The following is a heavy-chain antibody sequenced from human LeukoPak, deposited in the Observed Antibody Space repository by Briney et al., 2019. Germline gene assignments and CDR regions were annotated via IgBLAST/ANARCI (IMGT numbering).Heavy chain of an antibody. CDR1: GGSFSDHH. D-gene: IGHD5-12*01. J-gene: IGHJ4*02. V-gene: IGHV4-34*01. CDR2: INHSGTT. Sequence: SETLSLMCVVYGGSFSDHHWTWIRQSPGKGLEWIGEINHSGTTNYHPSLKSRVTISMDSSKNQSSLKLTSVTFADTAVYYCARGRVAPDYWGQGTLVTVSS. CDR3: ARGRVAPDY.